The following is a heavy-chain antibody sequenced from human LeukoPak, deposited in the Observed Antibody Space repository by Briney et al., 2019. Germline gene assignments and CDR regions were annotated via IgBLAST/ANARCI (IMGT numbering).Heavy chain of an antibody. CDR2: VYYRGTT. J-gene: IGHJ2*01. D-gene: IGHD4-23*01. CDR3: ARDLEHGGNSFWYLDL. CDR1: GGSISSTY. Sequence: PSETLSLTCTISGGSISSTYWSWIRQPPGKGLEWIGYVYYRGTTNYNPSLKSRVTISADTSKNQFSLKLSSVTAADTAVYYCARDLEHGGNSFWYLDLWGRRTLVTVSS. V-gene: IGHV4-59*01.